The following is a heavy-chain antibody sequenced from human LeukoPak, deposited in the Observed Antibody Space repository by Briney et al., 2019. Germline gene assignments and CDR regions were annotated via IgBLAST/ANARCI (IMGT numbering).Heavy chain of an antibody. D-gene: IGHD6-13*01. J-gene: IGHJ6*03. CDR2: INPSGGST. CDR3: ARDRADSSPLSDKFYYYYYMDV. Sequence: ASVKVSCKASGYTFTSYYMHWVRQAPGQGLEGMGIINPSGGSTSYAQKFQGRVTMTRDMSTSTVYMELSSLRSEDTAVYYCARDRADSSPLSDKFYYYYYMDVWGKGTTVTVSS. CDR1: GYTFTSYY. V-gene: IGHV1-46*01.